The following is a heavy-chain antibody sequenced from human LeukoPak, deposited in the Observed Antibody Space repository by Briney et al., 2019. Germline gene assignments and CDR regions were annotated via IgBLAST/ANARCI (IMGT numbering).Heavy chain of an antibody. CDR3: AKDAQRGFDYSNSLEY. Sequence: GRSLRLSCAASGFIFSHYGMHWVRQAPGKGLEWVAVIWHDGSSKYYADSVKGRFTISRDNSENTVYLQMNSLRAEDTAVYYCAKDAQRGFDYSNSLEYWGQGDLVIVSS. J-gene: IGHJ4*02. CDR1: GFIFSHYG. D-gene: IGHD4-11*01. V-gene: IGHV3-33*06. CDR2: IWHDGSSK.